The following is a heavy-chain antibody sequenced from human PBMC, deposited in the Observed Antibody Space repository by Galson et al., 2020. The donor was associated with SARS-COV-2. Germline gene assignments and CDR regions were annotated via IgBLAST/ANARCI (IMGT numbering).Heavy chain of an antibody. CDR1: GFTLSTYG. D-gene: IGHD3-22*01. CDR2: ISYDGSNQ. V-gene: IGHV3-30*03. J-gene: IGHJ5*02. CDR3: ARPNNHYYRGWFDP. Sequence: GGSLRLSCAASGFTLSTYGMHWVRQAPGKGLEWVAVISYDGSNQYYANSVKGRFTISRDNSKNTLYLQLNSLSVEDTAIYYCARPNNHYYRGWFDPWGQGTLVTGSS.